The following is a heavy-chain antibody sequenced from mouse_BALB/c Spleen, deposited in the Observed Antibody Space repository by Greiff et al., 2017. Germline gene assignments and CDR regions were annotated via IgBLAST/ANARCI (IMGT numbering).Heavy chain of an antibody. J-gene: IGHJ3*01. CDR1: GYTFTSYY. CDR2: INPYNDGT. Sequence: QVQLQQSGAELVKPGASVKLSCKASGYTFTSYYMYWVKQRPGQGLEWIGYINPYNDGTKYNEKFKGKATLTSDKSSSTAYMQLSSLTSEDSAVYYCTRSTMIAFAYWGQGTLVTVSA. CDR3: TRSTMIAFAY. D-gene: IGHD2-4*01. V-gene: IGHV1-53*01.